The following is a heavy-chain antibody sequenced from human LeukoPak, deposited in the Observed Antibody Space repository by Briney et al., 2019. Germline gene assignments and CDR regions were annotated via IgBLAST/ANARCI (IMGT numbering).Heavy chain of an antibody. CDR2: IYTSGST. Sequence: KTSETLSLTCTVSGGSISTGSYYWTWIRQPAGKGPEWIGRIYTSGSTNYNPSLKSRVTISVDTSKNQFSLKLTSVTAADTAVYYCARGGYSYVALYMDVWGKGTTVTVSS. D-gene: IGHD5-18*01. V-gene: IGHV4-61*02. CDR1: GGSISTGSYY. CDR3: ARGGYSYVALYMDV. J-gene: IGHJ6*03.